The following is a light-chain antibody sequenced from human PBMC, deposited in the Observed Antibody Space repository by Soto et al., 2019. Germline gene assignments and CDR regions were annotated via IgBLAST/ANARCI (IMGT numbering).Light chain of an antibody. J-gene: IGKJ1*01. V-gene: IGKV3-20*01. CDR1: QSVSSSY. CDR2: GAS. Sequence: EIVLTQSPGTLSLSPGERATLSCRASQSVSSSYLAWYQQKPVQAPRLLIYGASSRATGIPDRFSGSGSGKDFTLTISRLAPEDFAVYSCQHYGSSPWTFGQGTKVEIK. CDR3: QHYGSSPWT.